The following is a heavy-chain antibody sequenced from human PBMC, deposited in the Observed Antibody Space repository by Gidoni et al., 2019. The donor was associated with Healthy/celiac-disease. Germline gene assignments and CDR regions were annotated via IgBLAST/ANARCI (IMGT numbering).Heavy chain of an antibody. CDR3: ARAAGGAAAGTSWFDP. CDR1: AGSIISSSSY. Sequence: QLQLQESRPGLVQPSETLSLTCTVSAGSIISSSSYWGWIRQPPGKGLEWIGSIYYSGRTYYNPSLKSRVTISVDTSKNQFSLKLSSVTAADTAVYYCARAAGGAAAGTSWFDPWGQGTLVTVSS. CDR2: IYYSGRT. D-gene: IGHD6-13*01. V-gene: IGHV4-39*01. J-gene: IGHJ5*02.